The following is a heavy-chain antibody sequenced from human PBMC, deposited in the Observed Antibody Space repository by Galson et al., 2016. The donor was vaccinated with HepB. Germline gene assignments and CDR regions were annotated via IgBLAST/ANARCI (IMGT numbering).Heavy chain of an antibody. J-gene: IGHJ4*02. V-gene: IGHV3-53*01. D-gene: IGHD6-19*01. CDR2: IHSDVNT. CDR1: GFTVSSHY. Sequence: SLRLSCAASGFTVSSHYMSWVRQAPGKGLEWVSNIHSDVNTYYADSVKGRFTISRDNAKNTLYLQMHSLRADDTALYYCAGVHGPSGWLNWGQGTLVTVSS. CDR3: AGVHGPSGWLN.